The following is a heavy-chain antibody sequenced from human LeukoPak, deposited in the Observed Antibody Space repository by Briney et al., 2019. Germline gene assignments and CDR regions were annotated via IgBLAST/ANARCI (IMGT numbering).Heavy chain of an antibody. J-gene: IGHJ4*02. Sequence: GGSLRLSCAASGFTFSDYYMSWIRQAPGKGLEWVSYISSSGSTIYYADSVKGRFTISRDNAKNSLYLQMNSLRAEDTALYYCAKDKGEAVAGLFDYWGQGTLVTVSS. CDR2: ISSSGSTI. V-gene: IGHV3-11*01. CDR1: GFTFSDYY. D-gene: IGHD6-19*01. CDR3: AKDKGEAVAGLFDY.